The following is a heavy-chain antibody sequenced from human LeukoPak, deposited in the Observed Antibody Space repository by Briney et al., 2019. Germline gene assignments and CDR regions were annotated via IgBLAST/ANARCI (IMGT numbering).Heavy chain of an antibody. CDR3: ARDFPPPSGIPFDY. CDR1: GYTFTQFA. D-gene: IGHD6-25*01. J-gene: IGHJ4*02. CDR2: INTNTGNP. V-gene: IGHV7-4-1*02. Sequence: GASVKVSCKTSGYTFTQFAINWVRQAPGQGLEWMGWINTNTGNPTYAQGFTGRFVFSLDTSVSTAYLQISSLKAEDTAVYYCARDFPPPSGIPFDYWGQGTLVTVSS.